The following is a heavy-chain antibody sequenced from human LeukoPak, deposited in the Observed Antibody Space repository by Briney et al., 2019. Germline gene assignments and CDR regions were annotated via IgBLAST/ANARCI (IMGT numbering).Heavy chain of an antibody. Sequence: KAGGSLRLSCAASGFTFSNAWMSWVRQAPGKGLEWVGRSKSKTDGGTTDYAAPVKGRFTISRDDSKNTLYLQMNSLKTEDTAVYYCTTDRVESDYYDSSGYYFIDYWGQGTLVTVSS. CDR1: GFTFSNAW. D-gene: IGHD3-22*01. J-gene: IGHJ4*02. CDR3: TTDRVESDYYDSSGYYFIDY. CDR2: SKSKTDGGTT. V-gene: IGHV3-15*01.